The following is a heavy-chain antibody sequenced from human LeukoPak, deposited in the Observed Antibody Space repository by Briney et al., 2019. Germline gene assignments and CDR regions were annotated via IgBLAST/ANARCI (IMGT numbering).Heavy chain of an antibody. CDR1: GGSVSSGSYY. J-gene: IGHJ3*02. Sequence: PSETRSLTCTVSGGSVSSGSYYWSWIRQPPGKGLEWIGYIYYSGSTNYNPSLKSRVTISVDTSKNQFSLKLSSVTAAHTAVYYCAAPQIYYDSSGYYLDAFDIWGQGTMVTVSS. V-gene: IGHV4-61*01. D-gene: IGHD3-22*01. CDR3: AAPQIYYDSSGYYLDAFDI. CDR2: IYYSGST.